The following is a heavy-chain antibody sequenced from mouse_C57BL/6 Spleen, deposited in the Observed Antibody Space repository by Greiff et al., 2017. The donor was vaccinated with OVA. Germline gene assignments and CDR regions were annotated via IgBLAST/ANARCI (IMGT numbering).Heavy chain of an antibody. CDR2: INPGSGGT. J-gene: IGHJ2*01. CDR3: ARGVVTTYYFDD. Sequence: QVQLQQSGAELVRPGTSVKVSCKASGYAFTNYLIEWVKQRPGQGLEWIGVINPGSGGTNYNEKFKGKATLTADKSSSTAYMQLSSLTSEDSAVYFCARGVVTTYYFDDWGQGTTLTVSS. CDR1: GYAFTNYL. V-gene: IGHV1-54*01. D-gene: IGHD2-5*01.